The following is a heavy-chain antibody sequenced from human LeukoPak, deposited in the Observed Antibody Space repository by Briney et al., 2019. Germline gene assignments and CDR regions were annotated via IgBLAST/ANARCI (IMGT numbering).Heavy chain of an antibody. D-gene: IGHD6-6*01. V-gene: IGHV3-64*01. J-gene: IGHJ3*02. CDR3: ARDYDSRIAAPPHAFDI. Sequence: PGGSLRLSCAASGFTFSSYAMHWVRQAPGKGLEYVSAISSNGGSTYYANSVKGRFTISRDNSKNTLYLQMNSLRAEDTAVYYCARDYDSRIAAPPHAFDIWGQGTMVTVSS. CDR2: ISSNGGST. CDR1: GFTFSSYA.